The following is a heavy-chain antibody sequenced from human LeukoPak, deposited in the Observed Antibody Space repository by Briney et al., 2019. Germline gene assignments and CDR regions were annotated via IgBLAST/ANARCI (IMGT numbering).Heavy chain of an antibody. V-gene: IGHV1-18*01. CDR2: ISAYNGNT. J-gene: IGHJ4*02. CDR1: GYTFTSYG. Sequence: ASVKVSCKASGYTFTSYGISWVRQAPGQGLEWMGWISAYNGNTNYAQKLQGRVTMTTDTSTSTAYMELRSLGSDDTAVYYCARDLGYCSSTSCSYFDYWGQGTLVTVSS. D-gene: IGHD2-2*01. CDR3: ARDLGYCSSTSCSYFDY.